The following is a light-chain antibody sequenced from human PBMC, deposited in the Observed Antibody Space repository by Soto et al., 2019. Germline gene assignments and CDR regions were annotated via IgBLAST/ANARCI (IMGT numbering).Light chain of an antibody. CDR1: KLGDKY. J-gene: IGLJ1*01. CDR3: QAWDSSTEV. CDR2: QDG. V-gene: IGLV3-1*01. Sequence: ELTQPPSVSVSPGQTASITCSGDKLGDKYASWYQQKPGQSPVLVIYQDGKRPSGVPERFSGSNSGNTATLTISETQAMDEADYYCQAWDSSTEVFGTGTKVTVL.